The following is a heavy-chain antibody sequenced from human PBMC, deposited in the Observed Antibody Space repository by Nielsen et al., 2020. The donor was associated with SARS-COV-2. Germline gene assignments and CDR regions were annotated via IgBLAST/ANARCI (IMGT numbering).Heavy chain of an antibody. CDR1: GYTLTELS. J-gene: IGHJ1*01. V-gene: IGHV1-24*01. D-gene: IGHD2-2*01. CDR3: ARVSERYCSSTSCYAAEYFQH. CDR2: FDPEDGET. Sequence: ASVKVSCKVSGYTLTELSMHWVRQAPGKGLEWMGGFDPEDGETIYAQKFQGRVTMTRDTSTSTVYMELSSLRSEDTAVYYCARVSERYCSSTSCYAAEYFQHWGQGTLVTVSS.